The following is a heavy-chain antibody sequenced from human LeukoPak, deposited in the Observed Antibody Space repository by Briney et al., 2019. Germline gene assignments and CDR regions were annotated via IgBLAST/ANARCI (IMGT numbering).Heavy chain of an antibody. CDR2: IRSKAYGGTT. CDR1: GFPFGDYA. V-gene: IGHV3-49*04. CDR3: TRAPHRYSYGPMNY. Sequence: PGRSLRLSCPASGFPFGDYAMSWVRQAPGKGLEWVGFIRSKAYGGTTEYAASVKGRFTISRDDSKSIAYLQMNSPKTEDTAVYYCTRAPHRYSYGPMNYWGQGTLVTVSS. D-gene: IGHD5-18*01. J-gene: IGHJ4*02.